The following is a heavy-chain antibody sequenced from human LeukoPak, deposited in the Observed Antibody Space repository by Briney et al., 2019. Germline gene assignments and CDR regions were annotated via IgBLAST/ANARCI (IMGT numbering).Heavy chain of an antibody. CDR2: MYPSGST. Sequence: PSETLSLACTVSGGSISSGSYYWSWIRQPAGKGLEWIGRMYPSGSTNYNPSLKSRVTISLDTSKNQFSLKMSSVTAADTAVYYCARGGPYGVPIDYWGQGILVTVSS. J-gene: IGHJ4*02. CDR1: GGSISSGSYY. CDR3: ARGGPYGVPIDY. V-gene: IGHV4-61*02. D-gene: IGHD4-17*01.